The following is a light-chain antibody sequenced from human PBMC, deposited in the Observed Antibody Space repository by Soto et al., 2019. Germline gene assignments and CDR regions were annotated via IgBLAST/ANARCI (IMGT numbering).Light chain of an antibody. CDR3: QQRGGRPPT. Sequence: EIVLTQSPATLSLSPGERTTLSCRARQSVSNYLAWYQHKPGQAPRLLIYDTSNRATGIPARFSGSGSGTTFTLTISSLEPDDFAVYYCQQRGGRPPTFGQGTRLDIK. J-gene: IGKJ5*01. CDR1: QSVSNY. CDR2: DTS. V-gene: IGKV3-11*01.